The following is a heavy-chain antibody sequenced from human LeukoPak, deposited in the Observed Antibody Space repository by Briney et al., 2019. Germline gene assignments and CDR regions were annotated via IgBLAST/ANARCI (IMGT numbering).Heavy chain of an antibody. V-gene: IGHV1-8*02. CDR3: ARGWTSGGGDWFDP. Sequence: ASVKVSCKASGYTFTSYGISWVRQAPGQGLEWMGWMNPNSGNTGYAQKFQGRVTMTRNTSISTAYMELSSLRSEDTAVYYCARGWTSGGGDWFDPWGQGTLVTVSS. CDR1: GYTFTSYG. J-gene: IGHJ5*02. CDR2: MNPNSGNT. D-gene: IGHD5-12*01.